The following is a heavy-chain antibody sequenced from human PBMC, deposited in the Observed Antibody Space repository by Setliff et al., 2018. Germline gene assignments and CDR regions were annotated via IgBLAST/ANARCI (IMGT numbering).Heavy chain of an antibody. D-gene: IGHD3-22*01. CDR1: GGSISSGSYY. V-gene: IGHV4-61*02. Sequence: SETLSLTCTVSGGSISSGSYYWSWIRQPAGKGLEWIGRIYTSGSANYNPSLKSRVTISIDTSKNQFSLKLSSVTAADTAVYYCARDFDSSGNFDYWGQGTLVTVSS. CDR2: IYTSGSA. CDR3: ARDFDSSGNFDY. J-gene: IGHJ4*02.